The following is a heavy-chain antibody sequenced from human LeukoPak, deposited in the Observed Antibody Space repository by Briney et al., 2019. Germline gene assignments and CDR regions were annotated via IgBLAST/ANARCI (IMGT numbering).Heavy chain of an antibody. CDR1: GYTFTSYD. D-gene: IGHD3-3*01. Sequence: ASVKVSCKASGYTFTSYDINWVRQATGQGLEWMGWMNPNSGNTGYAQKFQGRVTITRNTSISTAYMELSSLRSEDTAVYYCAREGLSTIFGVAIYYYYYMDVWGKGTTVTVSS. V-gene: IGHV1-8*03. CDR2: MNPNSGNT. CDR3: AREGLSTIFGVAIYYYYYMDV. J-gene: IGHJ6*03.